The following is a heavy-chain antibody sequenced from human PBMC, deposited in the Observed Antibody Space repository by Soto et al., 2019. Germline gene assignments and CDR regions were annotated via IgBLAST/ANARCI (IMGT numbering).Heavy chain of an antibody. V-gene: IGHV3-33*01. CDR1: GFTFSSYG. CDR2: IWYDGSNK. D-gene: IGHD3-10*01. CDR3: AREALWFGESVYGMDV. J-gene: IGHJ6*02. Sequence: GGSLRLSCAASGFTFSSYGMHWVRQAPGKGLEWVAVIWYDGSNKYYADSVKGRFTISRDNSKNTLYLQMNSLRAEDTAVYYCAREALWFGESVYGMDVWGQGTTVTVSS.